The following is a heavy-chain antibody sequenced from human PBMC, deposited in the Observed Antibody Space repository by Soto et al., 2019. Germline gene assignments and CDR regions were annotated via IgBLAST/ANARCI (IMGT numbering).Heavy chain of an antibody. CDR3: ARDLLQLWFQAPINAARYMDV. CDR2: IWYDGSNK. J-gene: IGHJ6*03. CDR1: GFTFSSYG. V-gene: IGHV3-33*01. Sequence: GGSLRLSCAASGFTFSSYGMHWVRQAPGKGLEWVAVIWYDGSNKYYADSVKGRFTISRDNSKNTLYLQMNSLRAEDTAVYYCARDLLQLWFQAPINAARYMDVWGKGTTVTVSS. D-gene: IGHD5-18*01.